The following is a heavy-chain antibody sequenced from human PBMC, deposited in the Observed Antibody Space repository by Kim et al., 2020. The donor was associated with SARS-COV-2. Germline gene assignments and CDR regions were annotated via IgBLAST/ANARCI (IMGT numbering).Heavy chain of an antibody. D-gene: IGHD3-3*01. V-gene: IGHV7-4-1*02. Sequence: ASVKVSCKASGYTFTSYAMNWVRQAPGQGLEWMGWINTNTGNPTYAQGFTGRFVFSLDTSVSTAYLQISSLKAEDTAVYYCAREVSGYYTPYYYYGMDVWGQGTTVTVSS. CDR2: INTNTGNP. CDR3: AREVSGYYTPYYYYGMDV. CDR1: GYTFTSYA. J-gene: IGHJ6*02.